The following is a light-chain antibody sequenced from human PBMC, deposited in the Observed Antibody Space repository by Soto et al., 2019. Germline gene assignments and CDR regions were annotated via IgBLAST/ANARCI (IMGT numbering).Light chain of an antibody. Sequence: DIQMTQSPSSQSAFVGDRVTITCRASQSISSYLNWYQQKPGKAPKLLIYAASSLQSGVPSRFSGSGSGTDFTLTISSLQPEDFATYYCQQSYSTPRTFGQGTKVEIK. CDR2: AAS. CDR1: QSISSY. J-gene: IGKJ1*01. CDR3: QQSYSTPRT. V-gene: IGKV1-39*01.